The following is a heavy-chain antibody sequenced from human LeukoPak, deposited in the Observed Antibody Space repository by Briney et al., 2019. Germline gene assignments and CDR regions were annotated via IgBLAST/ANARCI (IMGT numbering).Heavy chain of an antibody. V-gene: IGHV7-4-1*02. CDR1: GYTFTSYA. J-gene: IGHJ6*02. D-gene: IGHD2-2*01. CDR2: INTNTGNP. Sequence: GASVKVSCKASGYTFTSYAMNWVRQAPGQGLEWMGWINTNTGNPTYAQGFTGRFVFSLDTSVSTAYLQISSLKAEDTAVYYCASQITGVVPAVGCGTDVWGQGTTVTVSS. CDR3: ASQITGVVPAVGCGTDV.